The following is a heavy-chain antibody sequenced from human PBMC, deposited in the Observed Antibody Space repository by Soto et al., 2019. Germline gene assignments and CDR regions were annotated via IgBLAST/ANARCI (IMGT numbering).Heavy chain of an antibody. J-gene: IGHJ4*02. V-gene: IGHV3-23*01. CDR1: GFIFSHFA. Sequence: EVQLLESGGGLVQFGGSLRLSCAASGFIFSHFAMNWVRQAPGKGLEWVSTISGSGGGTYYTNSVKGRFTISRDNSKNTVYLQMSSLRAEDTAVYYCAKDGVDLYYDSNGYWLVWGQGTLVTVSS. CDR3: AKDGVDLYYDSNGYWLV. D-gene: IGHD3-22*01. CDR2: ISGSGGGT.